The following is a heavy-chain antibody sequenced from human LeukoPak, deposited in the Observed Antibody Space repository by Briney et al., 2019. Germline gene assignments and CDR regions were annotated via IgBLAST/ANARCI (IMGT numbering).Heavy chain of an antibody. J-gene: IGHJ4*02. D-gene: IGHD3-22*01. Sequence: SVKVSCKASGGTFSSYAISWVRQARGQGLEWMGRIIPIFGTANYAQKFQGRVTITTDESTSTAYMELSSLRSEDTAVYYCARDLLYIMEDYYDSSGTLDYWGQGTLVTVSS. V-gene: IGHV1-69*05. CDR1: GGTFSSYA. CDR2: IIPIFGTA. CDR3: ARDLLYIMEDYYDSSGTLDY.